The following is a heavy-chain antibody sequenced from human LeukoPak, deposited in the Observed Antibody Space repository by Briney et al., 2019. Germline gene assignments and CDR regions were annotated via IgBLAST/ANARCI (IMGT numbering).Heavy chain of an antibody. V-gene: IGHV1-18*01. D-gene: IGHD3-3*01. Sequence: ASVKVSCKASGYTFTSYGISWVQQAPGQGLEWMGWISAYNGNTNYAQKLQGRVTMTTDTSTSTAYMELRSLRSDDTAVYYCARKPPSFGVVIHLPEWDWFDPWGQGTLVTVSS. CDR3: ARKPPSFGVVIHLPEWDWFDP. J-gene: IGHJ5*02. CDR1: GYTFTSYG. CDR2: ISAYNGNT.